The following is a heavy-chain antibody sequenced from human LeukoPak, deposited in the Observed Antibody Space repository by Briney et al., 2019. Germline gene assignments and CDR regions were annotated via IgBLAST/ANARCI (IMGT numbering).Heavy chain of an antibody. CDR2: ISSSGSTI. CDR3: ARVAYSSSRAYYYYMDV. CDR1: GFTFSSYE. D-gene: IGHD6-6*01. J-gene: IGHJ6*03. V-gene: IGHV3-48*03. Sequence: GGSLRLSCAASGFTFSSYEMNWVRQAPGKGLEWVSYISSSGSTIYYADSVKGRFTISRDNTKNTLYLQMNSLRAEDTAVYYCARVAYSSSRAYYYYMDVWGKGTTVTVSS.